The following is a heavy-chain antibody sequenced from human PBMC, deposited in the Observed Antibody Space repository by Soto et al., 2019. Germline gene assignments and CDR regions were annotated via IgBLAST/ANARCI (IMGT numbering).Heavy chain of an antibody. D-gene: IGHD2-15*01. V-gene: IGHV4-31*03. CDR1: GGSISSGGYY. Sequence: SETLSLTCTVSGGSISSGGYYWSWIRQHPGKGLEWIGYIYYSGSTYYNPSLKSRVTISVDTSKNQFSLKLSSVTAADTAVYYCAREYNILGYCSGGSCYPGYFDYWGQGTLVTVSS. CDR2: IYYSGST. CDR3: AREYNILGYCSGGSCYPGYFDY. J-gene: IGHJ4*02.